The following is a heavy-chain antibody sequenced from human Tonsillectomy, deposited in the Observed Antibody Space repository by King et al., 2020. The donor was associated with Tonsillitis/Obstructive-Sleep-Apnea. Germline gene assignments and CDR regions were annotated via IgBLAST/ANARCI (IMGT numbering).Heavy chain of an antibody. CDR3: AREGYSSGWYHYFDY. Sequence: QLQESGPGLVKPSETLSLTCTVSGGSISSYYWSWIRQPPGKGLEWIGYIYYSGSTNYNPSLKSRVTISVDTSKNQFSLKLSSVTAADTAVYYCAREGYSSGWYHYFDYWGQGTLVTVSS. CDR2: IYYSGST. V-gene: IGHV4-59*01. D-gene: IGHD6-19*01. CDR1: GGSISSYY. J-gene: IGHJ4*02.